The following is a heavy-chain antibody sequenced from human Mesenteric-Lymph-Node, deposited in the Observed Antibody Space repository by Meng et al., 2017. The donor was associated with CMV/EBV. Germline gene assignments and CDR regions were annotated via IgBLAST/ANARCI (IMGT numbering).Heavy chain of an antibody. CDR2: ISNGGSTK. D-gene: IGHD3-22*01. CDR3: ARGGGLGYYYDTSGYFY. V-gene: IGHV3-48*03. Sequence: GGSLRLSCVASEFTINNYEMNWVRQAPGKGPEWVSYISNGGSTKYYADSVKGRFTISRDDAKNSLYLQMNSLRVEDTAVYYCARGGGLGYYYDTSGYFYWGQGTLVTVSS. J-gene: IGHJ4*02. CDR1: EFTINNYE.